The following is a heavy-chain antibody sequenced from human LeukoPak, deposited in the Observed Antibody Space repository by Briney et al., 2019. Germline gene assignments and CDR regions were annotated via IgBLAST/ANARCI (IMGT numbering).Heavy chain of an antibody. D-gene: IGHD3-22*01. V-gene: IGHV3-23*01. CDR2: ISGSGGST. Sequence: GGSLRLSCAASGFTFSSYAMSWVRQAPGKGLEWVSAISGSGGSTYYADSVKGRFTNSRDNSKNTLYLQMNSLRAEDTAVYYCAKRPGYYYDSSGYYQPTDYWGQGTLVTVSS. CDR1: GFTFSSYA. J-gene: IGHJ4*02. CDR3: AKRPGYYYDSSGYYQPTDY.